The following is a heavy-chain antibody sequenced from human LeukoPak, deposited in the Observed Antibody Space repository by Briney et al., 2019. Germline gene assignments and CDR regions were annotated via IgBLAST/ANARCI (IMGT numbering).Heavy chain of an antibody. CDR1: GFSFSSYA. Sequence: GGSLRLSCAASGFSFSSYAMTWVRQAPGKGLEYVSAISSNGGSTYYANSVKGRFTISRDNSKNMLYLQMGSLGAEDMAVYYCARSVARWNYGDYWGQGTLVTVSS. CDR2: ISSNGGST. CDR3: ARSVARWNYGDY. V-gene: IGHV3-64*01. J-gene: IGHJ4*02. D-gene: IGHD1-7*01.